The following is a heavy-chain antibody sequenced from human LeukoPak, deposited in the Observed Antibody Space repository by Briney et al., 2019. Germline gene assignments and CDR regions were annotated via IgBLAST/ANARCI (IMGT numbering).Heavy chain of an antibody. CDR3: ARGEAYCGGDCYSGWFDP. Sequence: SETLSLTRTVSGGSISSSSFYWGWIRQPPGKGLEWIGSMSYSGSSYHNPSLKNRVTISVDTSKNQFSLKLSSVTAADTAVYYCARGEAYCGGDCYSGWFDPWGQGTLVTVSS. V-gene: IGHV4-39*07. D-gene: IGHD2-21*02. J-gene: IGHJ5*02. CDR1: GGSISSSSFY. CDR2: MSYSGSS.